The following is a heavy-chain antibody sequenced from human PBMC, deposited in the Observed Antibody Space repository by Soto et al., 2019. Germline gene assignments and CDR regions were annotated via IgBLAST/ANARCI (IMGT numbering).Heavy chain of an antibody. J-gene: IGHJ4*02. V-gene: IGHV3-23*01. CDR2: ISESGGST. Sequence: GGSLRLSFASSGFSFSDYAMSWFRQSPGKGLEWVSVISESGGSTHYADSVRGRFTVSRDNSKNSLSLRMNSLRDEDTAVYFCAKRSPYSSGWYSPIFDYWGQGDRVTVSS. D-gene: IGHD6-13*01. CDR1: GFSFSDYA. CDR3: AKRSPYSSGWYSPIFDY.